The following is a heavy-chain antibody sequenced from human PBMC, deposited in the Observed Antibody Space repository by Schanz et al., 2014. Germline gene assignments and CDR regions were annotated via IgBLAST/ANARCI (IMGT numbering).Heavy chain of an antibody. J-gene: IGHJ6*02. D-gene: IGHD6-25*01. V-gene: IGHV1-2*02. CDR1: GYTFTGYY. Sequence: QVQLVQSGAEVKKPGASVKISCKASGYTFTGYYMHWVRQAPGQGLEWMGWVNPNSGGTNYAQKFQGRVTMTWDRSISTANMELSRLRSDDTAVYYCASYCSSGSCLRINYLHYGMDVWGQGTTVTVSS. CDR2: VNPNSGGT. CDR3: ASYCSSGSCLRINYLHYGMDV.